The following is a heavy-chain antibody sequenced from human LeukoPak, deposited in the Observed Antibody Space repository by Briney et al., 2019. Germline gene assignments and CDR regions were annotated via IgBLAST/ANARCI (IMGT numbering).Heavy chain of an antibody. CDR1: GFTASSNY. J-gene: IGHJ6*02. CDR2: IYSGGST. CDR3: AKDPYCTNGVCYTGYYYGMDV. D-gene: IGHD2-8*01. Sequence: PGGSLRLSCAASGFTASSNYMSWVRQAPGKGLEWVSVIYSGGSTYYADSVKGRFTISRDNSKNTLYLQMNSLRAEDTAVYYCAKDPYCTNGVCYTGYYYGMDVWGQGTTVTVSS. V-gene: IGHV3-53*01.